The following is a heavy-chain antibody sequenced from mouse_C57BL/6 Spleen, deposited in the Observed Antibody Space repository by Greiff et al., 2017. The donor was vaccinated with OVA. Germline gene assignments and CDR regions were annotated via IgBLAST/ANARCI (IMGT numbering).Heavy chain of an antibody. V-gene: IGHV1-64*01. J-gene: IGHJ3*01. CDR3: ARRGGEFWFAY. CDR2: IHPNSGST. CDR1: GYTFTSYW. Sequence: QVQLQQPGAELVKPGASVKLSCKASGYTFTSYWMHWVKQRPGQGLEWIGMIHPNSGSTNYNEKFKSKATLTVDTSSSTAYMQLSSLTSEDSAVYYCARRGGEFWFAYWGQGTLVTVSA.